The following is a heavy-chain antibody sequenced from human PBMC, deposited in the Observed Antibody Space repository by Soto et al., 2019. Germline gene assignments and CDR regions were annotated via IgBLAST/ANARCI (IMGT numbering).Heavy chain of an antibody. Sequence: QVQLVQSGAEVKKPGASVKVSCKASGYTFTSYDINWVRQATGQGLEWMGWMNPNSGNTGYAQKFQGRVTMTRNTTIRTAYMELSSLRSEDAAVHYCPRGPRGIIVLVVAALWFDPLGQGTLVTVSS. CDR2: MNPNSGNT. J-gene: IGHJ5*02. D-gene: IGHD2-15*01. CDR3: PRGPRGIIVLVVAALWFDP. V-gene: IGHV1-8*01. CDR1: GYTFTSYD.